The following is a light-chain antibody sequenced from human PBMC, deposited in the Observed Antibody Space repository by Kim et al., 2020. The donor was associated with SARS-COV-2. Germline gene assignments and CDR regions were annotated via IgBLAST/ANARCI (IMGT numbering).Light chain of an antibody. CDR1: SGHSNYA. V-gene: IGLV4-69*01. CDR2: LNSDGSH. CDR3: QTWGTGGV. Sequence: QLVLTQSPSASASLGASVKLTCTLSSGHSNYAIAWIQQQPEKGPRCLMNLNSDGSHNKAAGIPDRFSGSSAGAERYLIISNLQSEDEGDYYCQTWGTGGVFGGGTQLTVL. J-gene: IGLJ3*02.